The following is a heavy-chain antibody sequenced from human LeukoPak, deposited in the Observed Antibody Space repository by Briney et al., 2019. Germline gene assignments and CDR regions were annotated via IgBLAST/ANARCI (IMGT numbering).Heavy chain of an antibody. V-gene: IGHV3-23*01. CDR2: ISGSGDST. CDR3: AKVGEQQVVWDSFDY. Sequence: PGGSLRLSCAASGFTFSNYAMSWVRQAPGRGLEWVSVISGSGDSTYYVDSVKGRFTISRDNSKNTVYLQVNSLRAEDTAVFYCAKVGEQQVVWDSFDYWGQGTLVTVSS. CDR1: GFTFSNYA. J-gene: IGHJ4*02. D-gene: IGHD6-13*01.